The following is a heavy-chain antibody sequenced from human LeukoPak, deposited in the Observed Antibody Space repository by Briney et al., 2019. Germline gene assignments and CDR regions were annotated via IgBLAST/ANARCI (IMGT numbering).Heavy chain of an antibody. D-gene: IGHD4-23*01. CDR1: GFTVSSNS. CDR2: IYSDNT. CDR3: AKLGGNVAF. V-gene: IGHV3-53*01. J-gene: IGHJ4*02. Sequence: GGSLRLSCTVSGFTVSSNSMSWVRQAPGKGLEWVSFIYSDNTHYSDSVKGRFTTSRDNSKNTLYLQMNSLRAEDTAAYYCAKLGGNVAFWGQGTLVTVSS.